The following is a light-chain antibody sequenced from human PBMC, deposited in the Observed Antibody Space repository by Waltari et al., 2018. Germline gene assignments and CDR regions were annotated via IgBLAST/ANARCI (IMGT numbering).Light chain of an antibody. CDR3: GQGTHWPPWT. Sequence: DVVMTQSPLSLPITPGQPASISCRSSQSLVHSDGNTYLSWYQQKPGQPPRILIYKVSNRDSGVPDRFSGSGAGTDFTLKISRVEAEDVGVYYCGQGTHWPPWTFGQGTKVEIK. CDR1: QSLVHSDGNTY. CDR2: KVS. J-gene: IGKJ1*01. V-gene: IGKV2-30*02.